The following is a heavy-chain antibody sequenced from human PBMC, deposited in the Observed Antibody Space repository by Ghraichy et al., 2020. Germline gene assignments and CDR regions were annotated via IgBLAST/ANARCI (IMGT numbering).Heavy chain of an antibody. CDR3: ARNSHSGWYWRHEYYFDY. Sequence: GGSLRLSCAASGFTFSSYWMSWVRQAPGKGLEWVANIKQDGSEKYYVDSVKGRFTISRDNAKNSLYLQMNSLRAEDTAVYYCARNSHSGWYWRHEYYFDYWGQGTLVTVSS. CDR1: GFTFSSYW. V-gene: IGHV3-7*01. D-gene: IGHD6-19*01. J-gene: IGHJ4*02. CDR2: IKQDGSEK.